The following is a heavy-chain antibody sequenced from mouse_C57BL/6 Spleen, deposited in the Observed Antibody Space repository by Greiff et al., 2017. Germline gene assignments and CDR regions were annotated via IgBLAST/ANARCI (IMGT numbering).Heavy chain of an antibody. D-gene: IGHD2-5*01. CDR2: ISSGGDYI. Sequence: EVKLMESGEGLVKPGGSLKLSCAASGFPFSSYAMSWVRQTPEKRLEWVAYISSGGDYIYYADTVKGRFTISRDNARNTLYLQMSSLKSEDTAMYYCTRDCYSNSYAMDYWGQGTSVTVSS. CDR3: TRDCYSNSYAMDY. J-gene: IGHJ4*01. CDR1: GFPFSSYA. V-gene: IGHV5-9-1*02.